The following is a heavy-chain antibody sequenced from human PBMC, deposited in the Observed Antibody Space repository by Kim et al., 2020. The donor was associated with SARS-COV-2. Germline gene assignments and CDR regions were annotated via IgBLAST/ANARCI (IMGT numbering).Heavy chain of an antibody. Sequence: SETLSLTCTVSGGSVSSGSYYWSWIRQPPGKGLEWIGYIYYSGSTNYNPSLKSRVTISVDTSKNQFSLKLSSVTAADTAVYYCARDNVGGSYGYYYGMDVWGQGTTVTVSS. CDR1: GGSVSSGSYY. V-gene: IGHV4-61*01. J-gene: IGHJ6*02. CDR2: IYYSGST. CDR3: ARDNVGGSYGYYYGMDV. D-gene: IGHD3-16*01.